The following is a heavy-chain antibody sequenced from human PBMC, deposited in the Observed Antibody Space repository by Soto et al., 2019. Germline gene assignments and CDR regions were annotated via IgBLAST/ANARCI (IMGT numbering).Heavy chain of an antibody. V-gene: IGHV3-23*01. J-gene: IGHJ6*03. D-gene: IGHD3-3*01. CDR1: GFTFSSYA. CDR2: ISGSGGST. CDR3: AKVKFLEWLLYLDYYYMDV. Sequence: GGSLRLSCAASGFTFSSYAMSWVRQAPGKGLEWVSAISGSGGSTYYADSVKGRFTISRDNSKNTLYLRMNSLRAEDTAVYYCAKVKFLEWLLYLDYYYMDVWGKGTTVTVSS.